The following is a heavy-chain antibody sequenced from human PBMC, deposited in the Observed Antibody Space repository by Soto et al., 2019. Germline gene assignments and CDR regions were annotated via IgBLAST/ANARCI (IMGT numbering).Heavy chain of an antibody. D-gene: IGHD5-12*01. Sequence: ASVKVSCKASGYTFTDYAIHWVRQAPGQRLEWMGWINAVNGNTVYSRKFQGRITITTDTSASTAYMELSTLTSEDTAVYYCARSVGGYDLDYWGQGTLVTVSS. CDR2: INAVNGNT. J-gene: IGHJ4*02. V-gene: IGHV1-3*01. CDR3: ARSVGGYDLDY. CDR1: GYTFTDYA.